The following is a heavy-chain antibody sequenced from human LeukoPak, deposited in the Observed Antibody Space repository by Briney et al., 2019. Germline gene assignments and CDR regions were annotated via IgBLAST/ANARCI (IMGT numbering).Heavy chain of an antibody. CDR3: ARTIHYDRIATYFDY. CDR1: GGSFSDYS. Sequence: SETLSLTCAVYGGSFSDYSWTWIREPPGKGLEWIGNISYSGSTTYNPSLKSRDTISVDTSKTQFSLQLNSVTAADTAVYYCARTIHYDRIATYFDYWGQGTLLTVSS. D-gene: IGHD3-22*01. J-gene: IGHJ4*02. V-gene: IGHV4-59*01. CDR2: ISYSGST.